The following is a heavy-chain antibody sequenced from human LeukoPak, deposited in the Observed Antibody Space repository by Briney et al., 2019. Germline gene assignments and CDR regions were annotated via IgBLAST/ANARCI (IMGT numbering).Heavy chain of an antibody. V-gene: IGHV3-23*01. Sequence: PGGSLRLSCAASGFTFSSYAMSWVRQAPGKGLEWVSAISGSGGSTYCADSVKGRFTISRDNSKNTLYLQMNSLRAEDTAVYYCAKPRYYYDSSSFDYWGQGTLVTVSS. J-gene: IGHJ4*02. D-gene: IGHD3-22*01. CDR3: AKPRYYYDSSSFDY. CDR2: ISGSGGST. CDR1: GFTFSSYA.